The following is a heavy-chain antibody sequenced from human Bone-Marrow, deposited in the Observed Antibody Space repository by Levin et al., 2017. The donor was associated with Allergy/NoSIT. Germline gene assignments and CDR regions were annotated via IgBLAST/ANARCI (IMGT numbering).Heavy chain of an antibody. CDR2: ISYDGSNK. Sequence: GESLKISCAASGFAFSNYGMHWVRQARGKGLEWVTFISYDGSNKYYTDSVKGRFTISRDNSTTTLHLQMNSLGGEDTAVYYCAKDRSGEVVPDYWGQGTLVPVSS. CDR3: AKDRSGEVVPDY. CDR1: GFAFSNYG. J-gene: IGHJ4*02. D-gene: IGHD2-15*01. V-gene: IGHV3-30*18.